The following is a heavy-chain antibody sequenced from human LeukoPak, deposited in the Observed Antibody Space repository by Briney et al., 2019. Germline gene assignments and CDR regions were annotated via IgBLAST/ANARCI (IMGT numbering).Heavy chain of an antibody. V-gene: IGHV3-66*01. Sequence: GGSLRLSCAASGFTVSSNYMSWVRQAPGKGLEWVSVIYSGGSTYYADSVKGRFTISRDNSKNTLYLQMNSLRAEDTAVYYCARDHYYYGSGGPWVGPDYGMDVWGQGTTVTVSS. D-gene: IGHD3-10*01. CDR2: IYSGGST. CDR1: GFTVSSNY. CDR3: ARDHYYYGSGGPWVGPDYGMDV. J-gene: IGHJ6*02.